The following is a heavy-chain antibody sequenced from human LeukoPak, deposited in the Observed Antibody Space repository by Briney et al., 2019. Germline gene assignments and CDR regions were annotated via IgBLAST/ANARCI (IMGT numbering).Heavy chain of an antibody. D-gene: IGHD3-22*01. CDR2: ISSSGSTI. J-gene: IGHJ3*02. Sequence: GGSLRLSCAASGFTFSDYYMSWIRQAPGKGLEWVSCISSSGSTIYYADSVKGRFTISRDNAKNSLYLQMNSLRAEDTAVYYCAREAYYYDSSGPDAFDIWGQGTMVTVSS. V-gene: IGHV3-11*01. CDR3: AREAYYYDSSGPDAFDI. CDR1: GFTFSDYY.